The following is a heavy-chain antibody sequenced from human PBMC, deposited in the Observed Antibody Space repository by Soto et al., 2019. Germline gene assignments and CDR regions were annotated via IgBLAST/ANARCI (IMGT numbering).Heavy chain of an antibody. Sequence: QVLLVQSGAEVKKPGASVKVSCKASGYTFSSYGISWVRQAPGQGLEWMGWISAYNGNTKVAQKFQGRVTITADESTSTVYMELSSLRSEDTALYYCARDLISNYHYYGMDVWGQGTTVTVSS. CDR3: ARDLISNYHYYGMDV. V-gene: IGHV1-18*04. J-gene: IGHJ6*02. CDR1: GYTFSSYG. CDR2: ISAYNGNT.